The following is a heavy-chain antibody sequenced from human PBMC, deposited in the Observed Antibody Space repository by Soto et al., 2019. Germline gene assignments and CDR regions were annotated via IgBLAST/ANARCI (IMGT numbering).Heavy chain of an antibody. D-gene: IGHD5-12*01. CDR2: ISAYNGDV. V-gene: IGHV1-18*01. J-gene: IGHJ4*02. CDR1: GYTFTSYG. CDR3: ARADIVATRTLDY. Sequence: ASVKVSCKASGYTFTSYGVSWVRQAPGQGLEWVAWISAYNGDVNFAQSVQGRVTMTTDTSTSTGYIELRSLRSDDTAVYYCARADIVATRTLDYWGQGTLVTVSS.